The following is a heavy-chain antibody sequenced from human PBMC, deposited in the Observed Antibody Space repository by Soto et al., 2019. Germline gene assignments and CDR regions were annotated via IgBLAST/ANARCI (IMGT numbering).Heavy chain of an antibody. V-gene: IGHV3-9*01. CDR3: AKALVVQGPDAFDI. CDR1: GFTFDGYA. CDR2: ISWNSGSI. J-gene: IGHJ3*02. Sequence: HPGGSLRLSCAASGFTFDGYAMHWVRQAPGKGLEWVSGISWNSGSIGYADSVKGRFTISRDNAKNSLYLQMNSLRAEDTALYYCAKALVVQGPDAFDIWGQGTMVTVSS. D-gene: IGHD2-2*01.